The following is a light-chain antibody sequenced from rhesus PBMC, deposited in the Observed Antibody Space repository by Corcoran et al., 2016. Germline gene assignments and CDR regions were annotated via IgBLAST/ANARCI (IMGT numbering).Light chain of an antibody. CDR1: ENVHNF. J-gene: IGKJ4*01. Sequence: DIQMTQSPSSLSASVGDRVTITCRASENVHNFLNWYQQKPGKAPKFLIYKASTLQSGVPSRFSGSGSGTDYTFPISSLQPEDVATYYCQHSFGTPFTFGGGTKVEIK. V-gene: IGKV1-74*01. CDR3: QHSFGTPFT. CDR2: KAS.